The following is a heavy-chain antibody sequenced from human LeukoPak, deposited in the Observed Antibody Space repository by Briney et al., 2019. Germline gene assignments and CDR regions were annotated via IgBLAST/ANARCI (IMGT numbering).Heavy chain of an antibody. Sequence: GGSLRLSCAASGFTVSSNYMSWVRQAPGKGLEWASVIYSGGSTYYADSVKGRFTISRDNSKNTLYLQMNSLRAEDTAVYYCARVGRKVYSYFDYWGQGTLVTVSS. D-gene: IGHD5-18*01. V-gene: IGHV3-53*01. CDR1: GFTVSSNY. CDR3: ARVGRKVYSYFDY. J-gene: IGHJ4*02. CDR2: IYSGGST.